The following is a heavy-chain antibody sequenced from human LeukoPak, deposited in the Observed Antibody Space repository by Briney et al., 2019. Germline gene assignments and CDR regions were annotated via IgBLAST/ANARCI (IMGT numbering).Heavy chain of an antibody. Sequence: TETLSLTCVVYGGSFSGYHWSWIRQPPGKGLEWIGELNHSGMTNYSPSLKSRATISVDTSKNHFFLKLTSVTAADTAVYYCARGPPSRAYGSWGQGTLVTVSS. J-gene: IGHJ5*02. CDR1: GGSFSGYH. CDR3: ARGPPSRAYGS. V-gene: IGHV4-34*01. CDR2: LNHSGMT. D-gene: IGHD3-10*01.